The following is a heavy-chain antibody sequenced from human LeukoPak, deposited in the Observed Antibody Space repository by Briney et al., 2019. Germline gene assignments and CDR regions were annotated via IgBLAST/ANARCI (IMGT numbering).Heavy chain of an antibody. CDR1: GFTFSTYS. J-gene: IGHJ5*02. CDR3: ARDAGGRTQREGWFDP. D-gene: IGHD1-26*01. V-gene: IGHV3-21*01. CDR2: ISSGGLWI. Sequence: PGGSLRLSCAASGFTFSTYSMNWVRQAPGKGLEWLSSISSGGLWIYYADSLKGRFTISRDNAKNSLYLQMKSLRVEDTSVYYCARDAGGRTQREGWFDPSGERNLVTVSS.